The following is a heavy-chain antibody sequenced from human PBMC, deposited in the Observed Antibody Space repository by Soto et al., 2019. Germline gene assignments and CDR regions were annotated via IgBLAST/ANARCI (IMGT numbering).Heavy chain of an antibody. V-gene: IGHV5-51*01. CDR3: ACSTSFGYYYGMDA. J-gene: IGHJ6*02. CDR2: IYPGDSDT. CDR1: GDGFSTYW. D-gene: IGHD2-2*01. Sequence: PGASLTISCKGSGDGFSTYWIGWVSHLPGKGLEWMGIIYPGDSDTRYSPSFQGQVTISADKSIDTAYLHWSSLKASDTARDYCACSTSFGYYYGMDAWGQGTTVTVSS.